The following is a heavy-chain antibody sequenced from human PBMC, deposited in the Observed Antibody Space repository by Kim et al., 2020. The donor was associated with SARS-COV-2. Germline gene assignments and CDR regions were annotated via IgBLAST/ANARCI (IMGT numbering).Heavy chain of an antibody. Sequence: GGSLRLSCIVSGFTFNRYAMHWVRQAPGKGLEWVGGFSLDSNRIDYADSVQGRFTISRDYAKNSPSLQMNSLRVDDKALFYSGKELVPGGLDVRGQGTTV. D-gene: IGHD3-9*01. CDR3: GKELVPGGLDV. V-gene: IGHV3-9*01. CDR2: FSLDSNRI. J-gene: IGHJ6*01. CDR1: GFTFNRYA.